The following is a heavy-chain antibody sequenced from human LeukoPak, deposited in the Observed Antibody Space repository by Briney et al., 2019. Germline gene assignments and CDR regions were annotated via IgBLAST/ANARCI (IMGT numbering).Heavy chain of an antibody. CDR1: GFTFSSYW. Sequence: GGSLRLSCVASGFTFSSYWMSWVRQAPGKGLEWVANIKQDGRDNYYVDSVKGRFTISRDNAKNSLYLQMNSLRAEDTAVYYCARVGGSGSYLGYWGQGTLVTLSS. J-gene: IGHJ4*02. CDR2: IKQDGRDN. V-gene: IGHV3-7*03. CDR3: ARVGGSGSYLGY. D-gene: IGHD3-10*01.